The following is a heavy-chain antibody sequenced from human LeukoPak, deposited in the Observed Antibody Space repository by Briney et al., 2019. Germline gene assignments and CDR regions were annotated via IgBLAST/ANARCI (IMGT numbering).Heavy chain of an antibody. CDR1: GFTFNRCG. D-gene: IGHD3-22*01. CDR3: AKDESESSGSFDY. J-gene: IGHJ4*02. Sequence: PGGSLRLSCAASGFTFNRCGMHWVRQAPGKGLEWVTFITFDGSNKRYIDSVKGRFTISRDNSRNTLHLQMNGLRVEDTAVYYCAKDESESSGSFDYWGQGTLVTVSS. CDR2: ITFDGSNK. V-gene: IGHV3-30*02.